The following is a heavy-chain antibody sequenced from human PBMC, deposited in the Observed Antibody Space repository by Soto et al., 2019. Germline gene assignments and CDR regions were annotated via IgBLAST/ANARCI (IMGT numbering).Heavy chain of an antibody. Sequence: QVQLVESGGGVVQPGRSLRLSCAASGFTFSSYAMHWVRQAPGKGLEWVAVISYDGRNKYYADSVKGRFTISRDNSKNTLYLQMNSLRAEDTAVYYCAREQYSSGWYNWFDPWGQGTLVTVSS. J-gene: IGHJ5*02. CDR3: AREQYSSGWYNWFDP. CDR2: ISYDGRNK. D-gene: IGHD6-19*01. V-gene: IGHV3-30-3*01. CDR1: GFTFSSYA.